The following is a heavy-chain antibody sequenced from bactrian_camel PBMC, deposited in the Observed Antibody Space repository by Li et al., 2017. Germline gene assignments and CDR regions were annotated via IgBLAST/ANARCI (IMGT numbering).Heavy chain of an antibody. CDR1: GYTFNTY. V-gene: IGHV3S40*01. CDR2: ISVGGGYI. D-gene: IGHD6*01. J-gene: IGHJ4*01. CDR3: AAERRGGIWYQRDVWDF. Sequence: VQLVESGGGSVQAGGSVRLSCAASGYTFNTYSWFRQAPGQEREGVATISVGGGYIYYADSVKGRFTISRDNAKNTVYLQMNNLKPEDTAMYYCAAERRGGIWYQRDVWDFWGQGTQVTVS.